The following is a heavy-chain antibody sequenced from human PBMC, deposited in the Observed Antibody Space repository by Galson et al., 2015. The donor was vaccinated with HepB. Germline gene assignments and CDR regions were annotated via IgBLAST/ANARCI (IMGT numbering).Heavy chain of an antibody. CDR3: ARDLRIQPNYYYFYALDV. CDR1: GFTFSDYY. J-gene: IGHJ6*02. D-gene: IGHD5-18*01. Sequence: SLRLSCAASGFTFSDYYMSWIRQAPGKGLEWVSYISSSNVNRMYYADSVKGRFTISRDNAKNSLYLQMNSLRAEDTAVYYCARDLRIQPNYYYFYALDVWGRGTTVTVSS. CDR2: ISSSNVNRM. V-gene: IGHV3-11*01.